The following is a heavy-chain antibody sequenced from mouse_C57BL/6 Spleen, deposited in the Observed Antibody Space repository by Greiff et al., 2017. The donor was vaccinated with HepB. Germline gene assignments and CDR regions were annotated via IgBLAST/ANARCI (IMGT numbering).Heavy chain of an antibody. CDR1: GYTFTSYG. Sequence: QVQLKESGAELARPGASVKLSCKASGYTFTSYGISWVKQRTGQGLEWIGEIYPRSGNTYYNEKFKGKATLTADKSSSTAYMELRSLTSEDSAVYFCARGDTGAWFAYWGQGTLVTVSA. CDR2: IYPRSGNT. CDR3: ARGDTGAWFAY. D-gene: IGHD3-3*01. V-gene: IGHV1-81*01. J-gene: IGHJ3*01.